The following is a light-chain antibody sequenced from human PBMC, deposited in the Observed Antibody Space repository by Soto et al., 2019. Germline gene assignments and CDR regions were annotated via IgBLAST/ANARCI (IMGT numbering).Light chain of an antibody. CDR2: DVS. CDR3: NSYTSSTTYV. J-gene: IGLJ1*01. V-gene: IGLV2-14*03. Sequence: QSVLTQPASVSGSPGQSITVSCTGTSRDVGGSDHVNWYQQHPGKAPKLMIFDVSNRPSGVSTRFSGSKSGNAASLTISGLQAEDEADYYCNSYTSSTTYVFGTGTKVTVL. CDR1: SRDVGGSDH.